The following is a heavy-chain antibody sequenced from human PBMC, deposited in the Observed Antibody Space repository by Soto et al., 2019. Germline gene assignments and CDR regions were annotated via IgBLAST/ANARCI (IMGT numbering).Heavy chain of an antibody. CDR1: GYTFTSYG. J-gene: IGHJ6*02. CDR2: ISAYNGNT. CDR3: AREKRYYDILYGMDV. Sequence: QVQLVQSGAEVKKPGASVKVSCKASGYTFTSYGISWVRQAPGQGLEWMGWISAYNGNTNYAQKLQGRVTMTTDTSTSTAYMELRSLRSDVTAVYYCAREKRYYDILYGMDVWGQGTTVTVSS. D-gene: IGHD3-9*01. V-gene: IGHV1-18*01.